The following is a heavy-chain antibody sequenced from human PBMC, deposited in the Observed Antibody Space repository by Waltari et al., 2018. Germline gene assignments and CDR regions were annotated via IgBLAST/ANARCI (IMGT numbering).Heavy chain of an antibody. J-gene: IGHJ5*02. V-gene: IGHV4-34*01. CDR2: IRHPGST. Sequence: QVQLQQWGAGLLGPSETLSLTCAVYGPSYRYYYWGWVRQPPGKGLEWIGQIRHPGSTNYNPSLKSRVTISIDTPRSQFSLRLSSVTAADTALYFCTRGGNYDFWSHRPFVDPWGQGTLVTVSS. CDR1: GPSYRYYY. D-gene: IGHD3-3*01. CDR3: TRGGNYDFWSHRPFVDP.